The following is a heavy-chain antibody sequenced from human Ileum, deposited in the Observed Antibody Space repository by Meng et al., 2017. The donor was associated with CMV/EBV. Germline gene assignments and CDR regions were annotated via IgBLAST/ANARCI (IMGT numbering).Heavy chain of an antibody. CDR3: AHSSDYYDSSGELDY. CDR2: IYWDDNK. V-gene: IGHV2-5*02. J-gene: IGHJ4*02. Sequence: LKESSPTLDKPTQTNTLTCTFSGFSLSANGVGVGSLRPPPGKALEWLALIYWDDNKRYSPSLQSRLTITKDTSNNQVVLIMTHMDPVDTATYYCAHSSDYYDSSGELDYWGQGTLVTVSS. CDR1: GFSLSANGVG. D-gene: IGHD3-22*01.